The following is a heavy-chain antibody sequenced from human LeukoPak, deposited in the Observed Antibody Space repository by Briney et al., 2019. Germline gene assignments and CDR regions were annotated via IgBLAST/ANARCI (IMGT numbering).Heavy chain of an antibody. D-gene: IGHD2-8*01. V-gene: IGHV1-69-2*01. CDR3: ATVAMLSTAFYFDH. CDR1: GYTFIHYH. J-gene: IGHJ4*02. CDR2: VDPEDGRT. Sequence: ASVKISCKASGYTFIHYHMHWLRQAPGKALECMGRVDPEDGRTIYAERFRDRVTITADRSTDTVYLEVTRLNSDDTAVYFCATVAMLSTAFYFDHWGQGTLVTVSS.